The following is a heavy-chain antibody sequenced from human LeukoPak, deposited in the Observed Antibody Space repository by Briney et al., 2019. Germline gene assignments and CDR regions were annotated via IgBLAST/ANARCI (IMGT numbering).Heavy chain of an antibody. CDR2: VSSIGISS. CDR1: GFTFSNYA. D-gene: IGHD3-22*01. V-gene: IGHV3-23*01. CDR3: AKEGDSTPFDY. Sequence: GGSLRLSCTASGFTFSNYAITWVRQAPGKGLEGVSSVSSIGISSYYADSVTGRFTISRDNSKNTLYLQMNSLRAEDTAVYYCAKEGDSTPFDYWGQGTLVTVSS. J-gene: IGHJ4*02.